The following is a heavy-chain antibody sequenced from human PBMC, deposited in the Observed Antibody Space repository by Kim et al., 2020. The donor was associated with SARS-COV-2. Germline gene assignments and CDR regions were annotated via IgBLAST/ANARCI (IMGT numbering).Heavy chain of an antibody. J-gene: IGHJ5*02. CDR1: GGSISSYY. CDR2: IYYSGST. CDR3: ARVRSRSGWYVDWFDP. Sequence: SETLSLTCTVSGGSISSYYWSWIRQPPGKGLEWIGYIYYSGSTNYNPSLKSRVTISVDTSKNQFSLKLSSVTAADTAVYYCARVRSRSGWYVDWFDPWGQATLLTVSS. D-gene: IGHD6-19*01. V-gene: IGHV4-59*13.